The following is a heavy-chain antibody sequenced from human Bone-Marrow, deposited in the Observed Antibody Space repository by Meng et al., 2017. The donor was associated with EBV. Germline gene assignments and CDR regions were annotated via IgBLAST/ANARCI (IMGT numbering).Heavy chain of an antibody. Sequence: EVQVMESGGGLVQPGGFVRLSCAASGFTLSSYWVHWVRQAPGKGLVWVSRINPDGSVINYADSVKGRFTISRDNAKNTVYLQMNNLRADDTAVYYCAKDCFGDKDSWGQGTLVTVSS. CDR3: AKDCFGDKDS. D-gene: IGHD2-21*01. J-gene: IGHJ4*02. CDR1: GFTLSSYW. V-gene: IGHV3-74*01. CDR2: INPDGSVI.